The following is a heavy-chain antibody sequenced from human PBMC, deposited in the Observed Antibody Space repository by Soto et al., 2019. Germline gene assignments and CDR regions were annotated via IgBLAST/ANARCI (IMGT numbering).Heavy chain of an antibody. Sequence: SVKVSCKASGYTFTSSAVQWVRQARGQRLEWIGWIVVGSGNTNYAQKFQERVTITRDMSTSTAYMELSSLRSEDTAVYYCAAATRSSSWYRPTGWGQGTLVTVSS. V-gene: IGHV1-58*01. D-gene: IGHD6-13*01. CDR3: AAATRSSSWYRPTG. CDR2: IVVGSGNT. J-gene: IGHJ4*02. CDR1: GYTFTSSA.